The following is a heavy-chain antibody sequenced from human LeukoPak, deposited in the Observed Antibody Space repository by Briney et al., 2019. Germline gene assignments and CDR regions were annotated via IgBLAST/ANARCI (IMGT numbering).Heavy chain of an antibody. D-gene: IGHD3-22*01. J-gene: IGHJ2*01. Sequence: SQTLSLTCTVSGDSISSGGYYWSWIRQHPGKGLEWIGYIYYSGSTYYNPSLKSRVTISVYTAKNRFSLKLSSVTAADTAVYYCARSYYDSRGYYQSWYFDLWGRGTLVTVSS. V-gene: IGHV4-31*03. CDR3: ARSYYDSRGYYQSWYFDL. CDR2: IYYSGST. CDR1: GDSISSGGYY.